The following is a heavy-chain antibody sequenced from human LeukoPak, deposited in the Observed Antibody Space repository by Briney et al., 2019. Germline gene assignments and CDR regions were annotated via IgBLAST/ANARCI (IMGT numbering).Heavy chain of an antibody. CDR3: ARGYCSGGSCHYLSDY. Sequence: ASVKVSCKASGYTFTSYAMNWVRQAPGQGLEWMGWINTNTGNPTYAQGFTGRFVFSLDTSVSTAYLQISSLKAEDTAVYYCARGYCSGGSCHYLSDYWGQGTLVTVSS. D-gene: IGHD2-15*01. CDR2: INTNTGNP. CDR1: GYTFTSYA. V-gene: IGHV7-4-1*02. J-gene: IGHJ4*02.